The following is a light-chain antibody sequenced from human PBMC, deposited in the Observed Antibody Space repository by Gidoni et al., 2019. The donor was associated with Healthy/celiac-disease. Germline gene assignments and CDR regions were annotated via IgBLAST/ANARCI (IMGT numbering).Light chain of an antibody. CDR2: DAS. J-gene: IGKJ1*01. Sequence: EIVFTQSPATLSLSPGERATLSCRASQSVSSYLAWYQQKPGQAPRLLIYDASNRATGIPARFRGSGFGTDFTLTISSLEPEDFAVYYCQQRSNWPWTFGQGTKVEIK. V-gene: IGKV3-11*01. CDR3: QQRSNWPWT. CDR1: QSVSSY.